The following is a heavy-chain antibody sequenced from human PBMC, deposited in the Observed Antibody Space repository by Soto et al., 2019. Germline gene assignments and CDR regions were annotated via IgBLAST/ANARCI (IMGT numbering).Heavy chain of an antibody. J-gene: IGHJ4*02. CDR3: AKDWWAVVVVPAARVDFDY. Sequence: PGGSLRLSCAASGFTFSSYGMHWGRQAPGKGLEWVAVISYDGSNKYYADSVKGRFTISRDNSKNTLYLQMNSLRAEDTAVYYCAKDWWAVVVVPAARVDFDYWGQGTLVTVSS. D-gene: IGHD2-2*01. CDR2: ISYDGSNK. V-gene: IGHV3-30*18. CDR1: GFTFSSYG.